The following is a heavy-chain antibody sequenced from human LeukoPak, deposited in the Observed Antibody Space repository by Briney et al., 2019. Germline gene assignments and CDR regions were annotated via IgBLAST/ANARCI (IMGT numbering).Heavy chain of an antibody. D-gene: IGHD6-6*01. V-gene: IGHV3-30*04. J-gene: IGHJ4*02. CDR1: GFTFSSYA. CDR2: ISYDGSNK. Sequence: GGSLRLSCAASGFTFSSYAMHWVRQAPGKGLEWVAVISYDGSNKYYADSVKGRFTITRDNSKNTLYLQMNSLRAGDTAVYNCARADWQVPSSSSSFDYWGQGTLATVSS. CDR3: ARADWQVPSSSSSFDY.